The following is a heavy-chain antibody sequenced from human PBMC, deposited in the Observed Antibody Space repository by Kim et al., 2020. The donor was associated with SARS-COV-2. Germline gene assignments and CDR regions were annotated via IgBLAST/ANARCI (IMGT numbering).Heavy chain of an antibody. Sequence: YYADSVKGRFTISRDNAKNSLYLQMNSLRAEDTAVYYCARDHGRVYNFDYWGQGTLVTVSS. V-gene: IGHV3-48*03. D-gene: IGHD4-4*01. J-gene: IGHJ4*02. CDR3: ARDHGRVYNFDY.